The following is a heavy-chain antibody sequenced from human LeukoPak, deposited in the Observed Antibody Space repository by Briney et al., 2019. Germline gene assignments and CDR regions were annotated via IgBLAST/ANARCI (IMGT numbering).Heavy chain of an antibody. CDR3: AKESANWGYNWFDP. CDR2: ISAGGGST. D-gene: IGHD7-27*01. J-gene: IGHJ5*02. CDR1: GFTFSSYV. V-gene: IGHV3-23*01. Sequence: PGGPLRLSCAASGFTFSSYVMSWVRQAPGKGLEWVSAISAGGGSTYYGDSVKGRFTISRDNSKNTLYLQMNSLRAEDTAIYYCAKESANWGYNWFDPWGQGTLVTVSS.